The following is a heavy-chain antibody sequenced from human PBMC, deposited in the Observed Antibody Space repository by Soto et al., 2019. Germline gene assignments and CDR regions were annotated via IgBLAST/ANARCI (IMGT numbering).Heavy chain of an antibody. CDR1: GFTFSSYA. CDR2: ISYDGSNK. Sequence: QVQLVESGGGVVQPGRSLRLSCAASGFTFSSYAMHWVRQAPGKGLEWVAVISYDGSNKYYADSVKGRFTISRGNSKNTLYLQMNSLRAEDTAVYYCARDTDYDFWSGYWAAWDYYYYYGMDVWGQGTTVTVSS. D-gene: IGHD3-3*01. J-gene: IGHJ6*02. V-gene: IGHV3-30-3*01. CDR3: ARDTDYDFWSGYWAAWDYYYYYGMDV.